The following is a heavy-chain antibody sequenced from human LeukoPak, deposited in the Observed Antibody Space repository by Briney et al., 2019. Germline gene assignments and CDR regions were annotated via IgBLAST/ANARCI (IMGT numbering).Heavy chain of an antibody. CDR2: ITWNGGST. Sequence: PGGSLRLSCEVFGFRFDDYGMSWVRQAPGKGLEWVSGITWNGGSTGYGDAVKGRFTISRGNAKNSLYLQMNSLRAEDTAVYYCARDAGYGYDRFDYWGQGTQVTVSS. CDR1: GFRFDDYG. D-gene: IGHD5-18*01. CDR3: ARDAGYGYDRFDY. V-gene: IGHV3-20*04. J-gene: IGHJ4*02.